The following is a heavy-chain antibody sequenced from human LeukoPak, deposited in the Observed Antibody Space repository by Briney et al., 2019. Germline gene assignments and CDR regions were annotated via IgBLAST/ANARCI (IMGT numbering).Heavy chain of an antibody. Sequence: PGGSLRLSCAASGFTFSDYYMSWIRQAPGKGLEWVSYISSSGSTIYYADSVKGRFTISKDNAKNSLYLQMNSLRAEDTAVYYCARPELLWFGDHPDYWGQGTLVTVSS. V-gene: IGHV3-11*01. D-gene: IGHD3-10*01. J-gene: IGHJ4*02. CDR3: ARPELLWFGDHPDY. CDR1: GFTFSDYY. CDR2: ISSSGSTI.